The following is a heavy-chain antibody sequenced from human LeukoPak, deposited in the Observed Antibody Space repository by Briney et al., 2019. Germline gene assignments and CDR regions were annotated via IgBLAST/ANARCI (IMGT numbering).Heavy chain of an antibody. CDR2: IIPIFGTA. V-gene: IGHV1-69*05. CDR3: ASGYYDSSGYYTFDY. J-gene: IGHJ4*02. CDR1: GGTFSSYA. Sequence: SVKVSCKASGGTFSSYAISWVRQAPGRGLEWMGGIIPIFGTANYAQKFQGRVTITTDESTSTAYVELSSLRSEDTAVYYCASGYYDSSGYYTFDYWGQGTLVTVSS. D-gene: IGHD3-22*01.